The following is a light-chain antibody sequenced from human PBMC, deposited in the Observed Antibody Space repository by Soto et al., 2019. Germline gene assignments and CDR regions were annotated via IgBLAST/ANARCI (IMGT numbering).Light chain of an antibody. CDR3: SSYTSSNTLV. Sequence: QSALTQPAPVSGSPGQSITISCTGTSSDIGTYNYVSWNQQHPGKAPKVIIYEVSNRPSGVSNRFSGSKSGNTASLTISGLQAEDEADYYCSSYTSSNTLVFGTGTKVTVL. CDR1: SSDIGTYNY. CDR2: EVS. V-gene: IGLV2-14*01. J-gene: IGLJ1*01.